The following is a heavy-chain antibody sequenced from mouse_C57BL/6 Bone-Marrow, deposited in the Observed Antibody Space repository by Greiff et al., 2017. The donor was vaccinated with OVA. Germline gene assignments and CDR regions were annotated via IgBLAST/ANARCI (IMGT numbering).Heavy chain of an antibody. J-gene: IGHJ3*01. D-gene: IGHD1-1*01. Sequence: QVQLQQPGAELVMPGASVKLSCKASGYTFTSYWMHWVKQRPGQGLEWIGEIDPSDSYTNYNQKFKGKSTLTVDKSSSTAYMQLRSLTSEDSAVYYCARGPSYGSSYMFAYWGQGTLVTVSA. V-gene: IGHV1-69*01. CDR1: GYTFTSYW. CDR2: IDPSDSYT. CDR3: ARGPSYGSSYMFAY.